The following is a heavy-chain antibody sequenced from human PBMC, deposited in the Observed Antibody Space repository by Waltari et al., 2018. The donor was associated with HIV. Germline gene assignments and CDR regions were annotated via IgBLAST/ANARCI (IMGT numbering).Heavy chain of an antibody. CDR3: ARVTKIWDIVVVGGMDV. J-gene: IGHJ6*02. CDR2: SIPIFGTA. V-gene: IGHV1-69*01. D-gene: IGHD2-2*01. CDR1: GATFSIYA. Sequence: QVQLVQSGAEVRKPGSSVTVSCTASGATFSIYAISWVSQAPGQGLEWMGGSIPIFGTANYAQKFQGRVTITADESTSTAYMGLSSLRSEDTAVYYCARVTKIWDIVVVGGMDVWGQGTTVTVSS.